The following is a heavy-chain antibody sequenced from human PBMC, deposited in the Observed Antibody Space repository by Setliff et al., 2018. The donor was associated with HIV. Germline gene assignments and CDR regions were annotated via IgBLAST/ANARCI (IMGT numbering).Heavy chain of an antibody. CDR3: ARVRDYYFDY. CDR2: IYPGDSDT. CDR1: GYSFTSYW. J-gene: IGHJ4*02. V-gene: IGHV5-51*01. Sequence: GESLKISCKGSGYSFTSYWIGWVRQMPGKGLEWMGSIYPGDSDTRYSPSFQGQVTISADKSNSTAYLQWRSLKASDTAMYYCARVRDYYFDYWGQGTLVTVSS.